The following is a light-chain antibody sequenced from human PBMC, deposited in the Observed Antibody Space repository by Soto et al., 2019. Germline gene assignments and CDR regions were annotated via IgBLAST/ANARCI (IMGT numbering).Light chain of an antibody. CDR2: GAS. CDR3: QQYGSTYT. J-gene: IGKJ2*01. CDR1: QSVSSSY. Sequence: EIVLTQSPGTLSLSPGERATLSCLASQSVSSSYLAWYQQKPGQAPRLLIYGASSRATGIPDRFSGSGSGTDFTLTISRLEPEDFAVYYCQQYGSTYTCGQGPKLEIK. V-gene: IGKV3-20*01.